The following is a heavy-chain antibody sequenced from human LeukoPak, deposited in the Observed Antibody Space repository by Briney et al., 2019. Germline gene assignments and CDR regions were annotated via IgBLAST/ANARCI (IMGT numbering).Heavy chain of an antibody. CDR3: ARSDYHNSGSHTVFDAFDI. CDR1: GGSISSNNW. V-gene: IGHV4-4*02. J-gene: IGHJ3*02. CDR2: IDDSGNT. Sequence: SETLSLTCAVSGGSISSNNWWGWVRQPPGKGLEWIGYIDDSGNTNYNPSLKSQVTISVDKSKNQFSLKLSFVTAADTAMYYCARSDYHNSGSHTVFDAFDIWGQGTRVTVSS. D-gene: IGHD3-10*01.